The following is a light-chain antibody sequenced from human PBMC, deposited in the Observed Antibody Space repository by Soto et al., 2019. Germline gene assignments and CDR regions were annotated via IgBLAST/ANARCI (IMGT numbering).Light chain of an antibody. V-gene: IGKV1-5*03. Sequence: DIQMTQSPSTLSGSVGDGVTITCRASQTISSWLAWYQQKPGKAPKLLIYKASTLKSGVPSRFSGSGSGTDFTLTISRLDPEDFAVYYCQQYGSSPSVGQGTKVDIK. J-gene: IGKJ1*01. CDR1: QTISSW. CDR3: QQYGSSPS. CDR2: KAS.